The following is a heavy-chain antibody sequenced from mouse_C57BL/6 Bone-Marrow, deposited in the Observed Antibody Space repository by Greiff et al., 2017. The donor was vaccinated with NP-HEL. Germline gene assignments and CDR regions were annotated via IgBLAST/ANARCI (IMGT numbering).Heavy chain of an antibody. CDR1: GYTFTSYW. CDR2: IDPSDSET. Sequence: QVQLKQPGAELVRPGSSVKLSCKASGYTFTSYWMHWVKQRPIQGLEWIGNIDPSDSETHYNQKFKDKATLTVDKSSSTAYMQLSSLTSEDSAVYYCARSGYYGNPDYFDYWGQGTTLTVSS. CDR3: ARSGYYGNPDYFDY. J-gene: IGHJ2*01. D-gene: IGHD2-1*01. V-gene: IGHV1-52*01.